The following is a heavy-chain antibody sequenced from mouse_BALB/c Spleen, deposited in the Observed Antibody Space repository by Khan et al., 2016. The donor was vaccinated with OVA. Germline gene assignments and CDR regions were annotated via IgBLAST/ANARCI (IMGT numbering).Heavy chain of an antibody. D-gene: IGHD1-1*02. CDR1: GFTFSDYY. Sequence: EVELVESGGGLVQPGGSLKLSCATSGFTFSDYYMYWVRQTPEKRLEWVAYLSNRGTTNYYPDTVRGRFTIYRENAKHTLSLHMSRLESEDTAMYYCAREVDDRVLAYWGQGTLVTVSA. CDR3: AREVDDRVLAY. CDR2: LSNRGTTN. V-gene: IGHV5-12*02. J-gene: IGHJ3*01.